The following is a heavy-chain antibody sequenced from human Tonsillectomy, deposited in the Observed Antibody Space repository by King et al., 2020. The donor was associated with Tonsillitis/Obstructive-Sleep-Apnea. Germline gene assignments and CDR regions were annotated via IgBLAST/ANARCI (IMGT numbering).Heavy chain of an antibody. V-gene: IGHV3-33*01. D-gene: IGHD6-19*01. J-gene: IGHJ6*03. CDR3: ARGGSYSSGWNPNNNYYYYYMDV. CDR2: IWYDGSNK. CDR1: GFTFSSYG. Sequence: VQLVESGGGVVQPGRSLRLSCAASGFTFSSYGMHWVRQAPGKGLEWVAVIWYDGSNKYYADSVKGRFTISRDNSKNTLYLQMNSLRAEDTAVYYCARGGSYSSGWNPNNNYYYYYMDVWGKGTTVTVSS.